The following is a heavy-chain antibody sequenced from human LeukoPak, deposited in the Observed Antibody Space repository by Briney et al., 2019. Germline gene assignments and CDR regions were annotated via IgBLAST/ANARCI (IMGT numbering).Heavy chain of an antibody. CDR2: ISRSSDAI. V-gene: IGHV3-48*01. Sequence: GGSLRLSSAASVFTLSTCHMNWVRQAPGKGLEWVSYISRSSDAIYYVDSVKGRFTISRDNAKNSLYLQMSSLRAEDTAVYFCARDYYDDSGYFQSAYWGQGTLVTVSS. CDR1: VFTLSTCH. J-gene: IGHJ4*02. CDR3: ARDYYDDSGYFQSAY. D-gene: IGHD3-22*01.